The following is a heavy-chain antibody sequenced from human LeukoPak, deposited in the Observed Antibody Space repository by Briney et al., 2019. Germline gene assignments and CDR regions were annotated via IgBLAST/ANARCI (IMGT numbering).Heavy chain of an antibody. V-gene: IGHV3-74*03. D-gene: IGHD6-19*01. Sequence: PGGSLRLSCAASGSTFNNYWMHWVRQVPGKGPVWVSRINSDGSNTMDADSVKGRFTISRDNSKNTLYLQMNSLRAEDTAVYYCARDREKTVAGTIDYWGQGTLVTVSS. J-gene: IGHJ4*02. CDR1: GSTFNNYW. CDR3: ARDREKTVAGTIDY. CDR2: INSDGSNT.